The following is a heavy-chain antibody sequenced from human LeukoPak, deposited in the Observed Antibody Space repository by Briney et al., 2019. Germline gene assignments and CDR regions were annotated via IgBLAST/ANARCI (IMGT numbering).Heavy chain of an antibody. D-gene: IGHD6-19*01. CDR1: GGSFSGYY. J-gene: IGHJ5*02. CDR3: ARGQHSSGWLFWFDP. Sequence: SETLSLTCAVYGGSFSGYYWSWIRQPPGKGLEWIGEINHSGSTNYNPSLKSRVTISVDTSKNQFSLKLSSVTAADTAVYYCARGQHSSGWLFWFDPWGQGTLVTVSS. CDR2: INHSGST. V-gene: IGHV4-34*01.